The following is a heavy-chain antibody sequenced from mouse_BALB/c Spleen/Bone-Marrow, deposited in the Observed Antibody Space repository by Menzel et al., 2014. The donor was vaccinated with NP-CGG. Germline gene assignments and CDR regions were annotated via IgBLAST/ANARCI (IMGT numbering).Heavy chain of an antibody. CDR1: GFDFSRYW. D-gene: IGHD1-2*01. V-gene: IGHV4-1*02. CDR2: INPGSSTI. Sequence: VQLQQPGGGRMQPGGSLKLSCADSGFDFSRYWMSWVRQAPGKGLEWIGEINPGSSTINYTPSLKDKFIISRDNAKNTLYLQMSKVRSEDTALYYCARMHYYGYVAYWGQGTLVTVSA. CDR3: ARMHYYGYVAY. J-gene: IGHJ3*01.